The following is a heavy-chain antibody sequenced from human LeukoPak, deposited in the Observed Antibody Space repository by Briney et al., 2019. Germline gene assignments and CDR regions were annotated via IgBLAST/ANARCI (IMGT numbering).Heavy chain of an antibody. Sequence: GGALRLSCEASGFTFNNPWMSWVGPAPRKGLDWVGRIKSKSDSVTTHYAAPVKGTFTISRDHSESTLFLQMNSLKTEDTGVYYCSTDGLMVRGVMNNEWGQGTLVTVSS. CDR1: GFTFNNPW. D-gene: IGHD3-10*01. J-gene: IGHJ4*02. CDR3: STDGLMVRGVMNNE. V-gene: IGHV3-15*01. CDR2: IKSKSDSVTT.